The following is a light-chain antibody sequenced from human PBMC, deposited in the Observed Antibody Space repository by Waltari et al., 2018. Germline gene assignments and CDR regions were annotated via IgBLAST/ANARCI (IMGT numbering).Light chain of an antibody. V-gene: IGKV3-15*01. Sequence: EIVMTQSPATLSVSPGERVTRSCRASQSISSYLAWYQQKPCQAPRLLIHDASTRATSIPARFGGSGSGTEFTLTISSLQSEDFAVYYCQQYDKWPLTFGGGTEVEIK. J-gene: IGKJ4*01. CDR3: QQYDKWPLT. CDR1: QSISSY. CDR2: DAS.